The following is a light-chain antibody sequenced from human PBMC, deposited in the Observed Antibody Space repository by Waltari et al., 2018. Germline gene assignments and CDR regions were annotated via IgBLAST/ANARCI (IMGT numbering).Light chain of an antibody. CDR3: SSYTDTNTHV. V-gene: IGLV2-14*03. CDR2: DVS. Sequence: SALTQPPSVSGSPGQSITISCTGTSSDVGAYNFVSWYQQHPGKPPNLLINDVSNRPSGVSNRFSGPKSGNTASLTISGLQAEDEADYYCSSYTDTNTHVFGTGTEVTVL. J-gene: IGLJ1*01. CDR1: SSDVGAYNF.